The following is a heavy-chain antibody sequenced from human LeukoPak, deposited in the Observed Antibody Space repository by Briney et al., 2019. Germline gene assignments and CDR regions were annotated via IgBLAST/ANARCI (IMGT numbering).Heavy chain of an antibody. V-gene: IGHV3-21*01. CDR1: GFTFSTST. J-gene: IGHJ5*02. Sequence: PGGPLRLSCAASGFTFSTSTMNWVRQAPGKGLEWVSSISGSSDYMYYADSVKGRFTISRDNAKNSLYLQMNSLRAEDTAVYYCVRIPNNAGFPNWFDPWGQGTLVTVSS. CDR2: ISGSSDYM. D-gene: IGHD1-14*01. CDR3: VRIPNNAGFPNWFDP.